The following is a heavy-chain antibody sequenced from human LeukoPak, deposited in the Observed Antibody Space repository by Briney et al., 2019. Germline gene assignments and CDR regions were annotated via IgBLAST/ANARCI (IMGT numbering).Heavy chain of an antibody. J-gene: IGHJ4*02. CDR2: IKEDGSEE. D-gene: IGHD4-23*01. Sequence: GGSLRLSCAASGFSFSSYWMSWVRQAPGKGLEWVANIKEDGSEENYVESVKGRFTISRDNAENSMYLQMNSLRAEDTAVYYCARGALIMVTFWGQGTLVTVSS. CDR3: ARGALIMVTF. V-gene: IGHV3-7*05. CDR1: GFSFSSYW.